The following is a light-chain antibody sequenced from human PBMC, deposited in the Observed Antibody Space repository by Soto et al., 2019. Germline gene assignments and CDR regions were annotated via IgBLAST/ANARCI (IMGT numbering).Light chain of an antibody. CDR2: DAS. J-gene: IGKJ1*01. CDR1: QGIGNA. CDR3: LQDINYPWT. V-gene: IGKV1-6*01. Sequence: IQMTHSPSSLSASVLDRVTISCRASQGIGNALGWYQQKPGKPPKVLIYDASSLESGVPSRFSGSGSGTEFTLTISSLQPEDSATYYCLQDINYPWTFGQGTKVDIK.